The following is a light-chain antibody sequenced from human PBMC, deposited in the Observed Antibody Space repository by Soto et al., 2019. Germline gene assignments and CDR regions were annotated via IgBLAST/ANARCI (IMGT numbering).Light chain of an antibody. CDR3: SSYAGRDTVV. Sequence: QSGLTQPPSASGSPGQSVTVSCTGTSSDIGDTHYVSWYQQHPGKAPKLMAYEVSKRPSGVPDRFSGSKSGNTASLTVSGLLAEDEGDYYCSSYAGRDTVVFGSGTKVTVL. CDR2: EVS. V-gene: IGLV2-8*01. J-gene: IGLJ1*01. CDR1: SSDIGDTHY.